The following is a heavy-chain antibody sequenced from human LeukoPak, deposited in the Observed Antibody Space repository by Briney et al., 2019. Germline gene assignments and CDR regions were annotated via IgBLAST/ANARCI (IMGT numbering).Heavy chain of an antibody. Sequence: SETLSLTCTVSGYSISSGYYWSWVRQPAGKGLEWIGRIYTSGSNNYNPSLKSRVTMSVDTSKNQFSLKLSSVTAADTAMYYCARDNEVAARSFDYWGQGTLVTVSS. J-gene: IGHJ4*02. CDR1: GYSISSGYY. D-gene: IGHD6-6*01. CDR2: IYTSGSN. V-gene: IGHV4-4*07. CDR3: ARDNEVAARSFDY.